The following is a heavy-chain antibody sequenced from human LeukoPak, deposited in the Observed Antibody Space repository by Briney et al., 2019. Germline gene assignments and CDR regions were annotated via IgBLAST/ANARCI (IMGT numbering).Heavy chain of an antibody. CDR2: INTYNGNT. Sequence: GASVKVPCKASGYTFTSYGISWVRQAPGQGLEWMGWINTYNGNTNYAQKLQGRVTMTTDTSTSTAYMGLWSLRSDDTAVYYCARDTLIHSSSWPLDYWGQGTLVTVSS. CDR1: GYTFTSYG. J-gene: IGHJ4*02. D-gene: IGHD6-13*01. CDR3: ARDTLIHSSSWPLDY. V-gene: IGHV1-18*01.